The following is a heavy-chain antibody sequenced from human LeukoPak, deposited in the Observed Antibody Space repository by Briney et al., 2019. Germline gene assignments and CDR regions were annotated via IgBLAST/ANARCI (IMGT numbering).Heavy chain of an antibody. J-gene: IGHJ4*02. V-gene: IGHV4-34*01. CDR3: ARGNLDSSSFYY. D-gene: IGHD6-6*01. Sequence: SETLSLTCAVYGGSFSGYYWSWIRQPPGKGLERIGEINHSESTNYNPSLKSRVTISVDTSKNQFSLKLSSVTAADTAVYYCARGNLDSSSFYYWGQGTLVTVSS. CDR1: GGSFSGYY. CDR2: INHSEST.